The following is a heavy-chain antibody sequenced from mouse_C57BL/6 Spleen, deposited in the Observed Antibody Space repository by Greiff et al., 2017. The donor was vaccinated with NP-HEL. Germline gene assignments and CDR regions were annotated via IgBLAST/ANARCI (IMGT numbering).Heavy chain of an antibody. Sequence: VQLQQSGPELVKPGASVKMSCKASGYTFTDYNMHWVKQSHGKSLEWIGYINPNNGGTSYNQKFKGKATLTINKSSSTAYMELRSLTSEDSAVYYCATNWDGYFDVWGTGTTVTVSS. D-gene: IGHD4-1*02. CDR2: INPNNGGT. V-gene: IGHV1-22*01. J-gene: IGHJ1*03. CDR3: ATNWDGYFDV. CDR1: GYTFTDYN.